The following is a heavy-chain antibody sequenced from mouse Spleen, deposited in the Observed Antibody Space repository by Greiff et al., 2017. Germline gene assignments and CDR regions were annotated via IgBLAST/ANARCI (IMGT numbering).Heavy chain of an antibody. CDR3: ARHQLGPYAMDY. J-gene: IGHJ4*01. Sequence: EVQLVESGGGLVKPGGSLKLSCAASGFTFSSYGMSWVRQTPEKRLEWVATISGGGSYTYYPDSVKGRFTISRDNAKNNLYLQMSSLRSEDTALYYCARHQLGPYAMDYWGQGTSVTVSS. CDR2: ISGGGSYT. V-gene: IGHV5-9-2*01. CDR1: GFTFSSYG. D-gene: IGHD3-1*01.